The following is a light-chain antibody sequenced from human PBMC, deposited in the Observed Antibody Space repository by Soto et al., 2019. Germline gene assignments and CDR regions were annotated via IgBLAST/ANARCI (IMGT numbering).Light chain of an antibody. CDR2: GAS. Sequence: EIVLTQSPATLSLSPGERVTLSCRASQNLGRSLGWYQQKPGQAARLLIYGASNRATGIPARFSGSGSGTDFPLTISSLEPEDFAVYFCQQRTNWPPLTFGGGTKVEIK. J-gene: IGKJ4*02. CDR1: QNLGRS. V-gene: IGKV3-11*01. CDR3: QQRTNWPPLT.